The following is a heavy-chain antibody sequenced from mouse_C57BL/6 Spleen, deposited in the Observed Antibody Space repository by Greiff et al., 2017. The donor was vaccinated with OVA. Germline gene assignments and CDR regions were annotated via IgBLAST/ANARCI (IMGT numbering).Heavy chain of an antibody. CDR3: ASITTVVARYFDV. D-gene: IGHD1-1*01. V-gene: IGHV1-82*01. CDR2: IYPGDGDT. J-gene: IGHJ1*03. CDR1: GYAFSSSW. Sequence: VQLQQSGPELVKPGASVKISCKASGYAFSSSWMNWVKQRPGKGLEWIGRIYPGDGDTNYNGKFKGKATLTADKSSGTAYMQLSSLTSEDSAVYFCASITTVVARYFDVWGTGTTVTVSS.